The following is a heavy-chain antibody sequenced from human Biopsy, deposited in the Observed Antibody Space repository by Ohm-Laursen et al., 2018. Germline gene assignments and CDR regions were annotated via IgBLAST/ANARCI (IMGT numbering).Heavy chain of an antibody. J-gene: IGHJ4*02. D-gene: IGHD3-16*01. Sequence: SSVKVSCKGSGYIFTSFGVSWVRQAPGHGLEWMGWVSTYNGNTEYEQKFQGRVTMATDTSANTAYMELRSLRSDDTAVYFCARVREGGLLDYWGQGILVTVSS. CDR3: ARVREGGLLDY. V-gene: IGHV1-18*01. CDR1: GYIFTSFG. CDR2: VSTYNGNT.